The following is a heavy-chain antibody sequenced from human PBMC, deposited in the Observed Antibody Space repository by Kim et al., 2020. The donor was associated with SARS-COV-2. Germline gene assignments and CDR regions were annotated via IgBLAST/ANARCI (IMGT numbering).Heavy chain of an antibody. Sequence: SETLSLTCTVSGGSISSGSYYWSWIRQPAGKGLEWIGRIYTSGSTNYNPSLKSRVTISVDTSKNQFSLKLSSVTAADTAVYYCARGGAVADWENWFDPWGQGTLVTVSS. D-gene: IGHD6-19*01. CDR1: GGSISSGSYY. CDR3: ARGGAVADWENWFDP. V-gene: IGHV4-61*02. CDR2: IYTSGST. J-gene: IGHJ5*02.